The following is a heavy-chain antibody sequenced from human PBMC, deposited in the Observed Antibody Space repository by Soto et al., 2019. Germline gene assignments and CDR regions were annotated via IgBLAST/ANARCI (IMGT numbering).Heavy chain of an antibody. CDR3: AHRSRVTAKWKNWFDP. Sequence: QITLKESGPTLVKPTQTLMLTCTFSGFSLTTRGVGVGWIRQPPGKALEWLALIYWDDDKRYSPSLKSRLTITKDTSKNQVVLTLTNMDPVDTATYYCAHRSRVTAKWKNWFDPWGQGTLVTVSS. D-gene: IGHD2-21*02. J-gene: IGHJ5*02. CDR1: GFSLTTRGVG. V-gene: IGHV2-5*02. CDR2: IYWDDDK.